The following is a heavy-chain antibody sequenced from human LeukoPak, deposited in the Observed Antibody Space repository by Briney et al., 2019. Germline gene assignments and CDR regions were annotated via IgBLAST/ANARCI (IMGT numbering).Heavy chain of an antibody. J-gene: IGHJ5*02. CDR1: GYTFTTYD. CDR3: ARIKGRDYVWGSYRYYWFDP. CDR2: MNPNSGGT. V-gene: IGHV1-8*01. D-gene: IGHD3-16*02. Sequence: ASVKVSCKASGYTFTTYDINWVRQAPGQGLEWVAWMNPNSGGTVYAQNFQGRVTLARDTSIGTAYMELNSLTSEDTAVYYCARIKGRDYVWGSYRYYWFDPWGQGTLVTVSS.